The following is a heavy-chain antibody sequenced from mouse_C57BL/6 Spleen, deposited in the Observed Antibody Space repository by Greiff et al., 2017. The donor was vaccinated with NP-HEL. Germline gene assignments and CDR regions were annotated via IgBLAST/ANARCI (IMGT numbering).Heavy chain of an antibody. V-gene: IGHV1-39*01. D-gene: IGHD1-1*01. Sequence: VQLQQSGPELVKPGASVKISCKASGYSFTDYNMNWVKQSHGKSLEWIGVINPNYGTTSYNQKFKGKATLTVEQSSSTAYMQLNSLTAEDSAVYYCARGVITTVVTYWYFDVWGTGTTVTVSS. CDR2: INPNYGTT. CDR1: GYSFTDYN. J-gene: IGHJ1*03. CDR3: ARGVITTVVTYWYFDV.